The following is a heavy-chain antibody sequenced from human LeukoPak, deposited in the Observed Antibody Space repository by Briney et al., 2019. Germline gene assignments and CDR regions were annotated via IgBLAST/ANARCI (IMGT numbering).Heavy chain of an antibody. J-gene: IGHJ5*02. Sequence: GGSLRLSCAASGFSFHSYWMSWVRQAPGKGLEWVANIKQEGSEKFYVDSVKGRFTISRDNAKNSLYLQMNSLRAEDTGIYYCARENRDGYNPYNWFDPWGQGTLVTVSS. CDR2: IKQEGSEK. D-gene: IGHD5-24*01. CDR1: GFSFHSYW. CDR3: ARENRDGYNPYNWFDP. V-gene: IGHV3-7*01.